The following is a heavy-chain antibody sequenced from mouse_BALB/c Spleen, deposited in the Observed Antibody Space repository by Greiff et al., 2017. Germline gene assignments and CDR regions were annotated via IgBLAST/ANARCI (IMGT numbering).Heavy chain of an antibody. Sequence: VQLQQSGPGLVKPSQSLSLTCTVTGYSITSDYAWNWIRQFPGNKLEWMGYISYSGSTSYNPSLKSRISITRDTSKNQFFLQLNSVTTEDTATYYCARDWGFDYWGQGTTLTVSS. J-gene: IGHJ2*01. CDR1: GYSITSDYA. CDR3: ARDWGFDY. V-gene: IGHV3-2*02. CDR2: ISYSGST. D-gene: IGHD4-1*01.